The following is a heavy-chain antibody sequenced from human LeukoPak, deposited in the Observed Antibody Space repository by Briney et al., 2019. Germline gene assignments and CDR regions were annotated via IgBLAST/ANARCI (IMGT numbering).Heavy chain of an antibody. J-gene: IGHJ4*02. CDR3: ARDSAFGGSYLLDY. D-gene: IGHD1-26*01. CDR2: IYYSGST. Sequence: SETLSLTCTVSGGSVSSGSYYWSWIRQPPGKGLEWIGYIYYSGSTNYNPSLKSRVTISVDTSKNQFSLKLSPVTAADTAVYYCARDSAFGGSYLLDYWGQGTLVTVSS. V-gene: IGHV4-61*01. CDR1: GGSVSSGSYY.